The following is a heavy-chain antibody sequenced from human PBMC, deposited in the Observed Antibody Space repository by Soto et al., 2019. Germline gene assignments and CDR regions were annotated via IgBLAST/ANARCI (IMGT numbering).Heavy chain of an antibody. CDR2: ISAYNGNT. J-gene: IGHJ4*02. V-gene: IGHV1-18*01. D-gene: IGHD3-16*02. Sequence: QVQLVQSGAEVKKPGASVKFSCKASGYTFTSYGISWVRQAPGQGLEWMGWISAYNGNTNYAQKLKGRGTMTTDTSTSSGFMELRSLRCDDTAVYYCARDFQGIYRSFDYWGQGTLVTVSS. CDR3: ARDFQGIYRSFDY. CDR1: GYTFTSYG.